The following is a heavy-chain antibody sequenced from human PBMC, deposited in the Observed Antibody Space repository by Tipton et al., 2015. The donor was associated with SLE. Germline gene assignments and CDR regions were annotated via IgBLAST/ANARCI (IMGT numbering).Heavy chain of an antibody. V-gene: IGHV4-59*10. CDR1: GGSFSGYY. D-gene: IGHD3-9*01. CDR2: IYTSGST. J-gene: IGHJ4*02. Sequence: TLSLTCAVYGGSFSGYYWSWIRQPAGKGLEWIGRIYTSGSTNYNPSLKSRVTMSVDTSKNQFSLKLSSVTAADTAVYYCARGGYDILTGPYYFDYWGQGTLVTVSS. CDR3: ARGGYDILTGPYYFDY.